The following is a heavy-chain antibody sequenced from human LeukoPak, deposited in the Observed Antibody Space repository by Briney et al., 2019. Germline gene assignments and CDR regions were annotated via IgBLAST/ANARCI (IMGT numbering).Heavy chain of an antibody. D-gene: IGHD3-22*01. CDR2: INWNGDST. Sequence: GGSLRLSCAASGFTFDDHGMIWVRQAPGKGLEWVSGINWNGDSTAYADSVKGRFTIPRDNAKNSLYLQMNSLRAEDTTLYYCARGGGSGYYYPPFYWGQGTLVTVSS. CDR1: GFTFDDHG. V-gene: IGHV3-20*04. J-gene: IGHJ4*02. CDR3: ARGGGSGYYYPPFY.